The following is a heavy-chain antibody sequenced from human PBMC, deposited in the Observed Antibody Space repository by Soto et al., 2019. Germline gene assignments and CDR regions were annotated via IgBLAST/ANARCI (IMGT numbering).Heavy chain of an antibody. D-gene: IGHD3-3*01. CDR3: ARLGGTVLRFLAWLPTELADDDYGMDV. CDR2: MNPNSGNT. J-gene: IGHJ6*02. CDR1: GYTFTSYD. V-gene: IGHV1-8*01. Sequence: QVQLVQSGAEVKKPGASVKVSCKASGYTFTSYDINWVRQATGHGLEWMGWMNPNSGNTGYAQKFQGRVTMTRNTSISTAYMELSSLRSEATAVYYCARLGGTVLRFLAWLPTELADDDYGMDVWGQGTTVTVSS.